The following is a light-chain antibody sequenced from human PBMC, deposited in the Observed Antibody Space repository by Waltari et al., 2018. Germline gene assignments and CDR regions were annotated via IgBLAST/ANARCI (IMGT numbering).Light chain of an antibody. J-gene: IGLJ2*01. V-gene: IGLV2-14*03. CDR1: SNDVGASTF. CDR2: DVT. CDR3: SSFTDTHTLL. Sequence: QSALTQPASVSGSPGQSITISCPGTSNDVGASTFVSWYQQHPGRAPHLMIYDVTERPSGISYRFSGSKSANTASLTISGLLPEDEAIYYCSSFTDTHTLLFGGGTTVTVL.